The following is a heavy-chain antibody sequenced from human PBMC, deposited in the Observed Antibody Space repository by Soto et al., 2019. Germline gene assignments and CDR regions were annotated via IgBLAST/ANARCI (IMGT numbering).Heavy chain of an antibody. V-gene: IGHV3-30*18. D-gene: IGHD3-22*01. CDR1: GFNFNSYG. CDR2: VSYDGSKQ. J-gene: IGHJ4*02. CDR3: AKDTYYHDSSGYYVFDC. Sequence: GGSLRRSCAASGFNFNSYGIHWVRQDTGQGLEWVAGVSYDGSKQYYTDSVRGRFTISRDNSRNTLDLQMNSLRAEDTAVYYCAKDTYYHDSSGYYVFDCWGQGTLVTVSS.